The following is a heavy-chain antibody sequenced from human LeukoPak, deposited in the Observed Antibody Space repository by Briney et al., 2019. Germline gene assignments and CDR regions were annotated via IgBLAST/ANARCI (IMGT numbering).Heavy chain of an antibody. D-gene: IGHD6-19*01. J-gene: IGHJ6*03. CDR1: GGSFSGYY. CDR2: INHSGST. V-gene: IGHV4-34*01. CDR3: ARHVSAYSSGLPYYMDV. Sequence: SETLSLTCAVYGGSFSGYYWSWIRQPPGKGLEWIGEINHSGSTNYNPSLKSRVTISVDTSKNQFSLKLSSVTAADTAVYYCARHVSAYSSGLPYYMDVWGKGTTVTASS.